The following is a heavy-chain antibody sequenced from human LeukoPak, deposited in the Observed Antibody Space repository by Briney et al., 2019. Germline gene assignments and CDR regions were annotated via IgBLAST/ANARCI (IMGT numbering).Heavy chain of an antibody. CDR1: GFTFSSYA. CDR2: ISGSGGST. V-gene: IGHV3-23*01. J-gene: IGHJ4*02. CDR3: AKEIMYYYGSGSYPDY. D-gene: IGHD3-10*01. Sequence: GSLRLSCAASGFTFSSYAMSWVRQAPGKGLEWVSAISGSGGSTYYADSVKGRFTISRDNSKNTLYLQMNSLRAEDTAVYYCAKEIMYYYGSGSYPDYWGQGTLVTVSS.